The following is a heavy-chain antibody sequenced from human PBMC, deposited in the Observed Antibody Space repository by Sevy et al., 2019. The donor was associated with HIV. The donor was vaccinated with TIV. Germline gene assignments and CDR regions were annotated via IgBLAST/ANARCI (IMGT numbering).Heavy chain of an antibody. CDR1: GFALSNYYA. V-gene: IGHV3-30-3*01. D-gene: IGHD4-17*01. J-gene: IGHJ6*02. Sequence: GGSLGLSCAASGFALSNYYAMHWVRQAPGKGLEWVALISYDGSDKYYADSVKGRFTISRDNFKNTLYLQMNSLTTEETAVYYCARPRANYVDHYFFYAMDVSGQGTTVTVSS. CDR2: ISYDGSDK. CDR3: ARPRANYVDHYFFYAMDV.